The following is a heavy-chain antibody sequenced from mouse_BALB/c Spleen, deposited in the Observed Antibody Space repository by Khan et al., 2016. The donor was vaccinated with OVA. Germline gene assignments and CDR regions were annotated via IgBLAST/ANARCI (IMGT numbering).Heavy chain of an antibody. Sequence: VQLQQSGTVLARPGASVKMSCKASGYRFTSYWMHWVKQRPGQGLEWIGAIYPGNSDANYNQKFKGKAKLTAVTSASTAYMEFTGLTNEDSAVYYDTRLPDRPGDGVAYWGQGTSVTVSS. J-gene: IGHJ4*01. D-gene: IGHD2-14*01. CDR3: TRLPDRPGDGVAY. CDR2: IYPGNSDA. V-gene: IGHV1-5*01. CDR1: GYRFTSYW.